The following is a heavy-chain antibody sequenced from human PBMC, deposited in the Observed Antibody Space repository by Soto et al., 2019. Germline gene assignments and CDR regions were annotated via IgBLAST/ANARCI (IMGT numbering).Heavy chain of an antibody. V-gene: IGHV1-8*01. CDR2: MNPNSGNT. CDR1: GYTFTSYD. Sequence: ASVKVSCKASGYTFTSYDINWVRQATGQGLEWMGWMNPNSGNTGYAQKFQGRVTMTRNTSISTAYMELSSLRSEDTAVYYCARGLIGVYDFWSGATGYYYGTDVWGQGTTVTVSS. D-gene: IGHD3-3*01. CDR3: ARGLIGVYDFWSGATGYYYGTDV. J-gene: IGHJ6*02.